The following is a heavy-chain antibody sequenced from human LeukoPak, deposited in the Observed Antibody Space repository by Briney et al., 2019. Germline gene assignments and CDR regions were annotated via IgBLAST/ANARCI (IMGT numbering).Heavy chain of an antibody. D-gene: IGHD3-10*01. Sequence: PGGSLRLSCAASGFTFSSYGMSWVRQAPGKGLEWVAFIRYDGSNTYYADSVKGRFTISRDNSKNTLYLQMNSLRAEDTALYYCAKGLMGFGELMDWFDPWGQGTLVTVSS. CDR1: GFTFSSYG. CDR3: AKGLMGFGELMDWFDP. J-gene: IGHJ5*02. V-gene: IGHV3-30*02. CDR2: IRYDGSNT.